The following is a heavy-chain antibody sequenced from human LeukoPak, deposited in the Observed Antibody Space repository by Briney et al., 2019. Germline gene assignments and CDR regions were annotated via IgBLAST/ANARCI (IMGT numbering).Heavy chain of an antibody. CDR3: ARDHHRRLYDSQARDTFDI. J-gene: IGHJ3*02. V-gene: IGHV3-48*01. CDR1: GFIFSSYT. CDR2: IGSSSTI. Sequence: GGSLRLSCEASGFIFSSYTMNWVRQAPGKGLEWVSYIGSSSTIYYADSVKGRFTISRDNAKNSLYPQMNSLRAEDTAVYYCARDHHRRLYDSQARDTFDIWGQGTMVTVSS. D-gene: IGHD3-22*01.